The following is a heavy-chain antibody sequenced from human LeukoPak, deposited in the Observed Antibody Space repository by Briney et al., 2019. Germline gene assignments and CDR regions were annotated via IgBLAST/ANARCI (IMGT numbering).Heavy chain of an antibody. Sequence: SETLSLTCTVSGGSMSTNYWGWIRQSPGKGLEWIGHMYYSGSSDYNPSLKSRVTMSIDTSKNQFSLTLNSVTAADTAVYYCARVDSDAFDMWGQGTMVTVSS. CDR2: MYYSGSS. CDR1: GGSMSTNY. CDR3: ARVDSDAFDM. V-gene: IGHV4-59*12. D-gene: IGHD2-2*03. J-gene: IGHJ3*02.